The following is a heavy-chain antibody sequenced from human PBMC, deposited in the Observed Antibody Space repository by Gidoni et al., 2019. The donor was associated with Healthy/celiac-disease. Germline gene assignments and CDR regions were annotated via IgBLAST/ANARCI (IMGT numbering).Heavy chain of an antibody. V-gene: IGHV4-39*07. J-gene: IGHJ4*02. D-gene: IGHD3-22*01. Sequence: QLQLQESGPGLVKPSETLSLTCTVSGGSISSSSYYWGWIRQPPGKGLEWIGSIYYSGSTYYNPSLKSRVTISVDTSKNQFSLKLSSMTAADTAVYYCATEGGGYYPFDYWSQGTLVTVSS. CDR2: IYYSGST. CDR3: ATEGGGYYPFDY. CDR1: GGSISSSSYY.